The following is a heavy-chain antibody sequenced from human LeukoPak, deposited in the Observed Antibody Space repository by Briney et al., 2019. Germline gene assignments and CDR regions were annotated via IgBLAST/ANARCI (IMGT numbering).Heavy chain of an antibody. CDR2: TRNKASSYST. Sequence: PGGSLRLSCAVSGFTFSNYAMSWVRQAPGKGLEGVGRTRNKASSYSTEYAASVKGRFTISRDDSKNSLYLQMSSLKTEDTAVYYCVRDRPMVRGSGEGYYYCGMDVWGQGTTVTVSS. J-gene: IGHJ6*02. CDR3: VRDRPMVRGSGEGYYYCGMDV. CDR1: GFTFSNYA. D-gene: IGHD3-10*01. V-gene: IGHV3-72*01.